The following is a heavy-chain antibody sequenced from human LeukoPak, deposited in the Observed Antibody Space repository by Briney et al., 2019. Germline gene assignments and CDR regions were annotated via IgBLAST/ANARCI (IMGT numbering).Heavy chain of an antibody. V-gene: IGHV6-1*01. Sequence: SQTLSLTCAISGDSVSSNTAAWYWIRQSPSRGLEWLGRTYYRSKWTYEYEESVRSRITINVDTSKNQFSLHLNSVTPEDTAVYYCARDPSDDQGFDCWGQGTLVTVSS. D-gene: IGHD3-3*01. CDR2: TYYRSKWTY. J-gene: IGHJ5*01. CDR3: ARDPSDDQGFDC. CDR1: GDSVSSNTAA.